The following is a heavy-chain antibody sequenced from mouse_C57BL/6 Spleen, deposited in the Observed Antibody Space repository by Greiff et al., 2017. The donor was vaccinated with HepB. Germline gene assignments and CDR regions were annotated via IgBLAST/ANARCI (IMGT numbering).Heavy chain of an antibody. V-gene: IGHV1-64*01. CDR1: GYTFTSYW. CDR3: ASHYGYDWYFDV. Sequence: VQLQQSGAELVKPGASVKLSCKASGYTFTSYWMHWVKQRPGQGLEWIGMIHPNSGSTNYNEKFKSKATLTVDKSSSTAYMQLSSLTSEDSAVYYCASHYGYDWYFDVWGTGTTVTVSS. D-gene: IGHD2-2*01. J-gene: IGHJ1*03. CDR2: IHPNSGST.